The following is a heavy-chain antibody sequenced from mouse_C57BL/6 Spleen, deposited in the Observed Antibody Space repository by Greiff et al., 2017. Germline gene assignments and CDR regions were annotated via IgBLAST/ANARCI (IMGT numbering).Heavy chain of an antibody. J-gene: IGHJ2*01. V-gene: IGHV1-78*01. CDR1: GYTFTDHT. CDR2: IYPRDGST. CDR3: AKRDYYGSSYFDY. Sequence: VQLQQSDAELVKPGASVKISCKVSGYTFTDHTIHWMKQRPEQGLEWIGYIYPRDGSTTYNEKFKGKATLTADKSSSTAYMQLNSLTSEDSAVYFCAKRDYYGSSYFDYWGQGTTLTVSS. D-gene: IGHD1-1*01.